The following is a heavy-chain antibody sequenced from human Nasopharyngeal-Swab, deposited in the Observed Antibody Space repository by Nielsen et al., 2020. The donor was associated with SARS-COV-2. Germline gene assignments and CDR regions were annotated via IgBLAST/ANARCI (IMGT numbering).Heavy chain of an antibody. CDR2: IYHSGST. CDR3: ARGDKRKAPRDYSYYYYMDV. V-gene: IGHV4-4*02. J-gene: IGHJ6*03. D-gene: IGHD2-21*01. Sequence: WIRQPPGKGLEWIGEIYHSGSTNYNPSLKSRVTMSVDKSKNQFSLKLTSVTAADTAVYYCARGDKRKAPRDYSYYYYMDVWGKGTTVTVSS.